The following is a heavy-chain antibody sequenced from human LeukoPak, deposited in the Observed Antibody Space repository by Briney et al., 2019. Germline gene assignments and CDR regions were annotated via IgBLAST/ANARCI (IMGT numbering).Heavy chain of an antibody. D-gene: IGHD2/OR15-2a*01. CDR1: GFTFDDNG. Sequence: GGSLRLSCAASGFTFDDNGMAWGRERPGKGLEWVSVISGSGGTTYYADSVKGRYTISRDNSKSMLYLQMNSLRAEDTAVYYCAREILLDYWGQGTLVTVSS. CDR2: ISGSGGTT. CDR3: AREILLDY. V-gene: IGHV3-23*01. J-gene: IGHJ4*02.